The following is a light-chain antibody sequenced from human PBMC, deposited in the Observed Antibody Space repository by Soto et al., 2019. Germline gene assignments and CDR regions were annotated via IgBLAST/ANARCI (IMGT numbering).Light chain of an antibody. CDR3: QQYNKWPWT. Sequence: EIVMTQSPAPLSLCPVEIVTHYCRASLGISINLAWYQQRPGQAPRLLIYVASTRATGIPARFSGSGSGTEFTLTISSLQSEDFAVYYCQQYNKWPWTFGQGTKVDIK. CDR2: VAS. CDR1: LGISIN. V-gene: IGKV3-15*01. J-gene: IGKJ1*01.